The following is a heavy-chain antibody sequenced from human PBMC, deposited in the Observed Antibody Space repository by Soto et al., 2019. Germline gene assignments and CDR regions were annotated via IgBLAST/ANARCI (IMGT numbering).Heavy chain of an antibody. CDR1: GFTFSSYG. CDR3: AKDHCSSTSCYWHYSNYVLDY. V-gene: IGHV3-30*18. D-gene: IGHD2-2*01. Sequence: ESGGGVVQPGRSLRLSCAASGFTFSSYGMHWVRQAPGKGLEWVAVISYDGSNKYYADSVKGRFTISRDNSKNTLYLQMNSLRAEDTAVYYCAKDHCSSTSCYWHYSNYVLDYWGQGTLVTVSS. J-gene: IGHJ4*02. CDR2: ISYDGSNK.